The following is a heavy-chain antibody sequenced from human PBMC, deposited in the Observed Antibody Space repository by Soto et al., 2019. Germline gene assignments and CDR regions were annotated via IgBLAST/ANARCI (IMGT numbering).Heavy chain of an antibody. J-gene: IGHJ4*02. CDR3: AKGGGSVYDFWSGECFDY. V-gene: IGHV3-30*18. CDR2: ISYDGSNK. D-gene: IGHD3-3*01. CDR1: GFTFSSYG. Sequence: QVQLVESGGGVVQPGRSLRLSCAASGFTFSSYGMHWVRPAPGKGLEWVAVISYDGSNKYYADSVKGRFTISRDNSKNTLYLQMNSLRAEDTAVYYCAKGGGSVYDFWSGECFDYWGQGTLVTVSS.